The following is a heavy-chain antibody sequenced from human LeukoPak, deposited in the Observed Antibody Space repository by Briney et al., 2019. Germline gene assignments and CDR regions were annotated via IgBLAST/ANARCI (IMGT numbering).Heavy chain of an antibody. V-gene: IGHV4-59*01. CDR1: GGSISSYY. D-gene: IGHD1-26*01. CDR3: ARRSYSASYYLDY. Sequence: SETLSLTCTVSGGSISSYYWSWIQQPPGKGLEWIGYIYYSGGPKYNPSLKSRVTISVDTSKNQFSLKLSSVTAADTAVYYCARRSYSASYYLDYWAQGTLVTVSS. J-gene: IGHJ4*02. CDR2: IYYSGGP.